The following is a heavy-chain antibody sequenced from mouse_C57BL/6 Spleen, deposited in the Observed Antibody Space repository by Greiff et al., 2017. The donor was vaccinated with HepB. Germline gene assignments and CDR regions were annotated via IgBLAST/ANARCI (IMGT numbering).Heavy chain of an antibody. Sequence: QVQLQQSGAELVRPGASVTLSCKASGYTFTDYEMHWVKQTPVHGLEWIGAIDPETGGTAYNQKFKGKAILTADKSASTAYMELRSLTSEDSAVYYCTRYSSALDYWGQGTTLTVSS. V-gene: IGHV1-15*01. J-gene: IGHJ2*01. D-gene: IGHD3-2*02. CDR1: GYTFTDYE. CDR3: TRYSSALDY. CDR2: IDPETGGT.